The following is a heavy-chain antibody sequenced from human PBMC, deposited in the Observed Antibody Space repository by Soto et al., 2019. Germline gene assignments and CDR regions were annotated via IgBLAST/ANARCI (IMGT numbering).Heavy chain of an antibody. CDR1: GFTFRSYS. D-gene: IGHD2-15*01. Sequence: ESGGGLVKPGGSLRLSCAASGFTFRSYSMNWVRQAPGKGLEWVSSISSSSSYIYYADSVKGRFTISRDNAKNSLYLQMNSLRAEDTAVYYCASSMGYCSGGSCYPPRNYWGQGTLVTVSS. CDR2: ISSSSSYI. CDR3: ASSMGYCSGGSCYPPRNY. J-gene: IGHJ4*02. V-gene: IGHV3-21*01.